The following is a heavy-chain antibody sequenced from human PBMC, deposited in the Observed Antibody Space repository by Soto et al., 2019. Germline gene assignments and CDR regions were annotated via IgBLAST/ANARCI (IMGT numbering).Heavy chain of an antibody. CDR3: ATIYGDLTTHYYYGMDV. J-gene: IGHJ6*02. CDR2: IKQDGSEK. Sequence: GGSLRLSCAASGFTFSSYWMSWVRQAPGKGLEWVANIKQDGSEKYYVDSVKGRFTISRDNAKNSLYLQMNSLRAEDTAVYYCATIYGDLTTHYYYGMDVWGQGTTVTVSS. CDR1: GFTFSSYW. D-gene: IGHD4-17*01. V-gene: IGHV3-7*01.